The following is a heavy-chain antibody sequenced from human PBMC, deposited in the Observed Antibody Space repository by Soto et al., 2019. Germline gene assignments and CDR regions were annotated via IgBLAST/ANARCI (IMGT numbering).Heavy chain of an antibody. V-gene: IGHV3-15*07. CDR1: GFTFSNAW. CDR3: TTDLGIGAAGRGSDHY. CDR2: IRPKTAGGTT. D-gene: IGHD6-13*01. Sequence: GGSLRLSCVASGFTFSNAWMNWVRQSPGKGLEWVGRIRPKTAGGTTDYAEPVKGTFTISRDDSKNTLYLQMNSLKTEDTAMYYCTTDLGIGAAGRGSDHYWGQGTLVTVSS. J-gene: IGHJ4*02.